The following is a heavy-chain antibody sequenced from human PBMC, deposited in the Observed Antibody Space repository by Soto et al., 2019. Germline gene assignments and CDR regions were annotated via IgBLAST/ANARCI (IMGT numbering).Heavy chain of an antibody. D-gene: IGHD2-15*01. V-gene: IGHV3-23*01. CDR2: ISGSGGST. Sequence: GGSLRLSCAASGFTFSSYAMSWVRQAPGKGLEWVSAISGSGGSTYYADSVKGRFTISRDNSKNTLYLQMNSLRAEDTAVYYCAKWRYCSGGSCYGGFDYWGQGTLVTVSS. CDR3: AKWRYCSGGSCYGGFDY. J-gene: IGHJ4*02. CDR1: GFTFSSYA.